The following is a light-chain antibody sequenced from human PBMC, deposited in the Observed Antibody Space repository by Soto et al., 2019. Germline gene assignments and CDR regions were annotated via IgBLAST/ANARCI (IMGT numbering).Light chain of an antibody. CDR1: KSDIGVYDF. CDR3: CSYVDTSAFVR. CDR2: EGN. V-gene: IGLV2-23*03. J-gene: IGLJ3*02. Sequence: QSVLTQPPSASGSPGQSVTISCTGTKSDIGVYDFVSWYQHHPGKAPRLIIYEGNKRPSGVSRRFSGSKSANTASLTISGLQAEDEAEYYCCSYVDTSAFVRFGGGTKLTVL.